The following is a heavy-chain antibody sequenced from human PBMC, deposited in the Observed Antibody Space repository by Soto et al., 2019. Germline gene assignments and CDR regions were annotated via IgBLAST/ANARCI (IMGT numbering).Heavy chain of an antibody. Sequence: PSETLSLTCAVYGGSFSGYYWSWIRQPPGKGLEWIGEINHSGSTNYNPSLKSRVTISVDTSKNQFSLKLSSVTAADTAVYYCARCDSSCSLGFWGKGTLVTVS. CDR1: GGSFSGYY. CDR2: INHSGST. V-gene: IGHV4-34*01. J-gene: IGHJ4*02. D-gene: IGHD3-22*01. CDR3: ARCDSSCSLGF.